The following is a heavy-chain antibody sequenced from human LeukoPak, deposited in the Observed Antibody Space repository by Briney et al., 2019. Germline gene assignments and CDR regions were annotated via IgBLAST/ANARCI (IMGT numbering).Heavy chain of an antibody. CDR3: ARLSGYSYGYNYGMDV. D-gene: IGHD5-18*01. J-gene: IGHJ6*02. V-gene: IGHV5-51*01. CDR2: IYPGDSDT. Sequence: GESLKISCKGSGYSFTSYWIGWVRQMPGKGLEWMGIIYPGDSDTRYSPSLQGQVTISADKSISTAYLQWSSLKASDTAMYYCARLSGYSYGYNYGMDVWGQGTTVTVSS. CDR1: GYSFTSYW.